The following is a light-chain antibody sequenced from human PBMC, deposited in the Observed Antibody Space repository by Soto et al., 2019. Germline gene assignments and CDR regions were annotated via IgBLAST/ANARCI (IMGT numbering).Light chain of an antibody. Sequence: QSVLTQPPSASGTPGQRVTISCSGGSSNIGSNYVFWYQQLPGTAPQLLIFRNNQRPSGVPDRFSNSNSGTSASLAISGLRSEHEGDYYCAAWDDSLSGVVFGGGTKLTVL. CDR1: SSNIGSNY. J-gene: IGLJ2*01. CDR3: AAWDDSLSGVV. CDR2: RNN. V-gene: IGLV1-47*01.